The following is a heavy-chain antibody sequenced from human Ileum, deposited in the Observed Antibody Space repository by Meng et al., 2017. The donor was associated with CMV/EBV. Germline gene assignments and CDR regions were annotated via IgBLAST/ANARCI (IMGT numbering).Heavy chain of an antibody. CDR2: ISQSRIT. Sequence: GYYWSWSRQPPGKGLEGNGEISQSRITNYNPSLESRVTISVDTSKNQFSLKLSSVTAADTAMYHCARGTTDYYDTNNPRLEGDAFGVWGPGTMVTVSS. CDR3: ARGTTDYYDTNNPRLEGDAFGV. CDR1: GYY. D-gene: IGHD3-22*01. J-gene: IGHJ3*01. V-gene: IGHV4-34*01.